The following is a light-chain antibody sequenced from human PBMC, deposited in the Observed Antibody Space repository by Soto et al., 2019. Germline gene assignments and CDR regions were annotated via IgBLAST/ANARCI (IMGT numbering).Light chain of an antibody. CDR3: QQYGSSPFT. V-gene: IGKV3-20*01. CDR2: GAS. CDR1: QSVSSSY. J-gene: IGKJ5*01. Sequence: ESVLTHSPGTLSLSPGERATLSCRASQSVSSSYLAWYQQKPGQAPRLLIYGASSRATGIPDRFSGSGSGTDFTLTISRLEPEDFAVYYCQQYGSSPFTFGQGTRLEIK.